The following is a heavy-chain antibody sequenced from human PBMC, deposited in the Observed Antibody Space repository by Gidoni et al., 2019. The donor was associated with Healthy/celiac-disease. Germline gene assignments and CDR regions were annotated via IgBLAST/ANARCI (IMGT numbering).Heavy chain of an antibody. V-gene: IGHV1-3*01. D-gene: IGHD3-16*01. Sequence: QVQLVQSGAEVKKPGASVKVSCKASGYTFTSYAMHSVRQAPGQRLEWMGWINAGNGNTKYSQKFQGRVTITRDTSASTAYMELSSLRSEDTAVYYCARDLGMGFFDYWGQGTLVTVSS. J-gene: IGHJ4*02. CDR3: ARDLGMGFFDY. CDR1: GYTFTSYA. CDR2: INAGNGNT.